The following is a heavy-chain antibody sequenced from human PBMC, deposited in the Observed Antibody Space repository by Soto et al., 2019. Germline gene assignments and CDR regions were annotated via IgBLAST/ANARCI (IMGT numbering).Heavy chain of an antibody. J-gene: IGHJ5*02. CDR3: AREGPSPGYSSGWVRFDP. CDR2: IYYSGST. Sequence: PSETLSLTCTVSGGSIRNGDYYWGWIRQPPGKGLEWIGYIYYSGSTNYNPSLKSRVTISVDTSKNQFSLKLSSVTAADTAVYYCAREGPSPGYSSGWVRFDPWGQGTLVTVSS. CDR1: GGSIRNGDYY. D-gene: IGHD6-19*01. V-gene: IGHV4-61*08.